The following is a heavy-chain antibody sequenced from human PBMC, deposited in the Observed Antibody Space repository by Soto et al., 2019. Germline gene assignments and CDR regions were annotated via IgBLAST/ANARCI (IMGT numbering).Heavy chain of an antibody. CDR2: IYYSGST. CDR1: GGSISSGDYY. J-gene: IGHJ2*01. CDR3: ARLNYDSSGYSGDWYFNL. Sequence: LCGGSISSGDYYWSWIRQPPGKGLEWIGYIYYSGSTYHNPSLKSRVTISVDTSKNQFSLRLTSVTAADTAVYYCARLNYDSSGYSGDWYFNLWGRGTLVTVSS. D-gene: IGHD3-22*01. V-gene: IGHV4-30-4*01.